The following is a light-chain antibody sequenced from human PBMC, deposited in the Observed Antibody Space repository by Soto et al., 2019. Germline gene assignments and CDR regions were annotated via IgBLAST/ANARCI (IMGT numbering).Light chain of an antibody. Sequence: EVVMTQSPATLSVSPGEIATLSCSASQSFRGLLACYQQKPGQAPRLLIYDAYNRATGIPPRFSGSGSGTDFTLTISSLEPEDSAVYYCQQRHMWPITFGQGTKVDIK. CDR1: QSFRGL. CDR3: QQRHMWPIT. J-gene: IGKJ1*01. V-gene: IGKV3-11*01. CDR2: DAY.